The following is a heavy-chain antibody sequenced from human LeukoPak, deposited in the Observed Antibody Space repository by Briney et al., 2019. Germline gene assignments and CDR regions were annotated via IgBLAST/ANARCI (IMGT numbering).Heavy chain of an antibody. CDR1: GGSISSYY. Sequence: SETLSLTCTVSGGSISSYYWSWIRQPPGKGLEWIGYIYYSGSTNCNPSLKSRVTISVDTSKNQFSLKLSSVTAADTAVYYCARHSRPYSSGWYVWDYWGQGTLVTVSS. CDR3: ARHSRPYSSGWYVWDY. J-gene: IGHJ4*02. V-gene: IGHV4-59*08. D-gene: IGHD6-19*01. CDR2: IYYSGST.